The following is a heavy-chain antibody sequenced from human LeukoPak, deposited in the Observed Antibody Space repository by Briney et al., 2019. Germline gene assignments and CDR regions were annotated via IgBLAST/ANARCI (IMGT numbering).Heavy chain of an antibody. CDR3: VRDPSALDY. J-gene: IGHJ4*02. CDR1: GFTFSTYS. Sequence: GGSLRLSCAASGFTFSTYSMNWVRQAPGKGLEWVSYITGSGSPIYSADSVKGRFTISRDNAKNSLYLQMNSLRDEDTAVYYCVRDPSALDYWGQGALVTVSS. V-gene: IGHV3-48*02. CDR2: ITGSGSPI.